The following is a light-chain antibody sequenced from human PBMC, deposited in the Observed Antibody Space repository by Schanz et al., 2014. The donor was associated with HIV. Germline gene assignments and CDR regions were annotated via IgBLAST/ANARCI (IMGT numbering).Light chain of an antibody. CDR1: SSDVGTYDY. J-gene: IGLJ2*01. CDR3: SSYTSSSTVV. Sequence: QSALTQPRSVSGSPGQSITISRTGTSSDVGTYDYVSWYQQHPGKAPKLMIYDVSYRPSGVSNRFSGSKSGNTASLTISGLQAEDEADYFCSSYTSSSTVVFGGGTKVTVL. V-gene: IGLV2-14*03. CDR2: DVS.